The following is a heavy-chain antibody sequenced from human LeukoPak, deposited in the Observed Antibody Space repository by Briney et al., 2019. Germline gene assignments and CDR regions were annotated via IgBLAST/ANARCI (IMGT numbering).Heavy chain of an antibody. CDR3: ARRSITMVRGVYFDY. J-gene: IGHJ4*02. Sequence: GESLQISCKGSGYSFSSYWIGWVRQMPGKGLEWMGIIYSGDSDTRYSPSFQGQVTISADKSISTAYLQWSSLKASDTAMYYCARRSITMVRGVYFDYWGQGTLVTVSS. CDR2: IYSGDSDT. CDR1: GYSFSSYW. V-gene: IGHV5-51*01. D-gene: IGHD3-10*01.